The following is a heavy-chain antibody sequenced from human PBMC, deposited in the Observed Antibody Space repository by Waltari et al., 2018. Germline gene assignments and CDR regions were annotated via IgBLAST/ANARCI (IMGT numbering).Heavy chain of an antibody. J-gene: IGHJ4*02. V-gene: IGHV1-69-2*01. CDR1: GYTFTDYF. Sequence: EVQLIQSGAEVKKPGATVKISCKVSGYTFTDYFMHWVQQAPGKGVEWMGLVDPEDGETIDAKKFQGRATITADTSTDTAYMELSSLRSEDTAVYYCARGVRGLKGDYWGQGTLVTVSS. CDR3: ARGVRGLKGDY. CDR2: VDPEDGET.